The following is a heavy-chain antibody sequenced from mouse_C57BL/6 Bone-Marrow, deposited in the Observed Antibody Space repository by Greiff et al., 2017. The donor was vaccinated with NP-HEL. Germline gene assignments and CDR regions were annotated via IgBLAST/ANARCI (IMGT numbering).Heavy chain of an antibody. CDR1: GYTFTEYT. CDR2: FYPGSGSI. J-gene: IGHJ1*03. CDR3: ARHEEGYYGSSRYWYFDV. D-gene: IGHD1-1*01. Sequence: QVQLQQSGAELVKPGASVKLSCKASGYTFTEYTIHWVKQRSGQGLEWIGWFYPGSGSIKYNEKFKDKATLTADKSSSTVYMELSRLTSEDSAVYFCARHEEGYYGSSRYWYFDVWGTGTTVTVSS. V-gene: IGHV1-62-2*01.